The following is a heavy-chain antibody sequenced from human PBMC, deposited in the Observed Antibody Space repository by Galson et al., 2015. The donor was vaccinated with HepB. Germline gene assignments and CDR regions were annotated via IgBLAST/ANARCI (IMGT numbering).Heavy chain of an antibody. CDR3: TTGGMYQLRLLSVY. CDR2: IKRKTDGGTT. D-gene: IGHD2-2*01. V-gene: IGHV3-15*07. J-gene: IGHJ4*02. Sequence: SLRLSCAASGFTFSNAWMNWVRQAPGKGLEWVGRIKRKTDGGTTDYSAPVKGRFTISRDDTKNTLYLKMNSLKTEDTAVYYCTTGGMYQLRLLSVYWGQGTLVTVSS. CDR1: GFTFSNAW.